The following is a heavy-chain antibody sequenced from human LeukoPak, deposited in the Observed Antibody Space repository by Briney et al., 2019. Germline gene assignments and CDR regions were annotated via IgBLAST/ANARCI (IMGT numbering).Heavy chain of an antibody. V-gene: IGHV3-53*01. CDR2: IYSGGST. CDR1: GFTVSSNY. J-gene: IGHJ6*02. CDR3: AMGCSSTSWRGYYYYGMDV. Sequence: GGSLRLSCAASGFTVSSNYMSWVRQAPGKGLEWVSVIYSGGSTYYADSVKGRFTISRDNSKSTLYLQMNSLRAEDTAVYYCAMGCSSTSWRGYYYYGMDVWGQGTTVTVSS. D-gene: IGHD2-2*01.